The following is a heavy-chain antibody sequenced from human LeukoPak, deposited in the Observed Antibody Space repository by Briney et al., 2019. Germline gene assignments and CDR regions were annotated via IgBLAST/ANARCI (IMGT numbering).Heavy chain of an antibody. J-gene: IGHJ4*02. CDR2: ISGSGGST. D-gene: IGHD2-2*01. V-gene: IGHV3-23*01. Sequence: GGSLRLSCAASGFTFSSYAMSWVRQAPGKGREGVSAISGSGGSTYYAGSVKGRFTISRDNSKNTLYLQINSLRAEDTAVYYRAKPPSLVVVPAATYYFDYWGQGTLVTVSS. CDR1: GFTFSSYA. CDR3: AKPPSLVVVPAATYYFDY.